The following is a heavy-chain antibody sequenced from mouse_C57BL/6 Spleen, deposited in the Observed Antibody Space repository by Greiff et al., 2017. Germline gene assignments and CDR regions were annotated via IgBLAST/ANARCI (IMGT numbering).Heavy chain of an antibody. J-gene: IGHJ3*01. CDR2: IDPEDGDT. CDR3: TTSDYDRTWFAY. Sequence: VQLQQSGAELVRPGASVKLSCTASGLNIKDYYMHWVKQRPEQGLEWIGRIDPEDGDTEYAPKFQGKATMTGDTSSNTSYLQLSSLTSEDTAVYYCTTSDYDRTWFAYWGQGTLVTVSA. V-gene: IGHV14-1*01. CDR1: GLNIKDYY. D-gene: IGHD2-4*01.